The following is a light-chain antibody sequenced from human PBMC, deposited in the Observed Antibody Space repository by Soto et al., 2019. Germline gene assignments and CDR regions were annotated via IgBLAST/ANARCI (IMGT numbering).Light chain of an antibody. Sequence: EIVLTQSPGALSLSPGERATLSCGASQSVSSSDLAWYQQKPGQATRLLIYGATTRATGIPDRFSDSGSGTDFTLTISRLEPADFAVYYCQQYGSSPRTFGQGTKVVIK. J-gene: IGKJ1*01. V-gene: IGKV3-20*01. CDR1: QSVSSSD. CDR3: QQYGSSPRT. CDR2: GAT.